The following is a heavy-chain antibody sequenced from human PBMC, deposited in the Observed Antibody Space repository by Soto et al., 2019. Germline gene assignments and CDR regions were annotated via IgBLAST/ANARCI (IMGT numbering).Heavy chain of an antibody. J-gene: IGHJ4*02. CDR1: GFTFSSYA. D-gene: IGHD6-19*01. CDR3: AKDGIPEFLRAGFHSDY. V-gene: IGHV3-23*01. Sequence: GGSLRLSCAASGFTFSSYAMSWVRQAPGKGLEWVSAISGSGGSTYYADSVKGRFTISRDNSKNTLYLQMNSLRAEDTAVYYCAKDGIPEFLRAGFHSDYWGQGTLVTVSS. CDR2: ISGSGGST.